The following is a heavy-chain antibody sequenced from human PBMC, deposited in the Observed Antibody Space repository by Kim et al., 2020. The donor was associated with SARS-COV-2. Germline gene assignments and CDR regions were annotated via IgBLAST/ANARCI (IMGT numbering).Heavy chain of an antibody. Sequence: YYGDSGGGRFTISRDNSTATLYVQMDSLSVEDTAVYYCAKSYTSGTYFFDFWGQGTPVTVSS. V-gene: IGHV3-33*06. CDR3: AKSYTSGTYFFDF. J-gene: IGHJ4*02. D-gene: IGHD3-16*01.